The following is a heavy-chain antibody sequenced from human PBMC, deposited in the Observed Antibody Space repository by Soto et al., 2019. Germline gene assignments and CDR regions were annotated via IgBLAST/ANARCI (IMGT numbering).Heavy chain of an antibody. CDR2: VYYTGST. J-gene: IGHJ5*02. V-gene: IGHV4-59*01. D-gene: IGHD2-15*01. Sequence: QVQLQESGPGLVKPSETLSLTCTVSGGSISTYYWSWIRQPPGKGLEWIGYVYYTGSTNYNPSLKSRVTISVDTSKNQFSLHLSSGTAADTAVYYCARRADFRGIQYNWFDPWGQGNLVTVSS. CDR1: GGSISTYY. CDR3: ARRADFRGIQYNWFDP.